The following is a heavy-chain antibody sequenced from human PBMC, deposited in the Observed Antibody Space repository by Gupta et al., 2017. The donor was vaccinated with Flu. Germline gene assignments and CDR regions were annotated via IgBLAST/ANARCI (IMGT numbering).Heavy chain of an antibody. V-gene: IGHV3-7*01. CDR2: MNSDGSDK. CDR3: ARDPSFGAYDI. J-gene: IGHJ3*02. Sequence: FTFSHYWMSWVRQAPGKGLEWVANMNSDGSDKYQMGSVKGRFTISRDNAKSSLYLQMNRLRVEDTAVYYCARDPSFGAYDIWGQGTVVTVSS. D-gene: IGHD3-10*01. CDR1: FTFSHYW.